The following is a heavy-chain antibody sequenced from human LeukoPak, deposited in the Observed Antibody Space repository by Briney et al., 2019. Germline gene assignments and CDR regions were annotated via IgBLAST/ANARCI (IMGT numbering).Heavy chain of an antibody. CDR3: ARNHFDY. D-gene: IGHD1-14*01. CDR1: GGSISSSSYY. V-gene: IGHV4-39*01. J-gene: IGHJ4*02. Sequence: PSETLSLTCTVSGGSISSSSYYWGWIRQPPGKGLEWIGSIYYSGSTYYSPSLKSRVTISVDTSKNQFSLKLSSVTAADTAVYYCARNHFDYWGQGTLVTVSS. CDR2: IYYSGST.